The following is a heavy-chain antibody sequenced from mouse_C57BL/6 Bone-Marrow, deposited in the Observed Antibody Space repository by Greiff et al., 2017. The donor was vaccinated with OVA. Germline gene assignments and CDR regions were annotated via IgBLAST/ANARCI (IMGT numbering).Heavy chain of an antibody. CDR2: IRSKSNNYAT. Sequence: DVQLQESGGGLVQPKGSLKLSCAASGFSFNTYAMNWVRQAPGKGLEWVARIRSKSNNYATYYADSVKDRFTISRDDSESMLYLQMNNFESEDTAMYYCVRHSSLDPDYWGQGTTLTVSS. J-gene: IGHJ2*01. D-gene: IGHD6-2*01. CDR1: GFSFNTYA. CDR3: VRHSSLDPDY. V-gene: IGHV10-1*01.